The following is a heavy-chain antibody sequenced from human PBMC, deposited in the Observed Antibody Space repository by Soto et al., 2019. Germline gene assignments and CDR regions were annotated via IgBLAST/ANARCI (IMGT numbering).Heavy chain of an antibody. D-gene: IGHD2-15*01. J-gene: IGHJ4*02. CDR3: AKDALAVVSNPLQSGFWDC. Sequence: QVQLVESGGGVVQPGTSLRLSCTASGFTFSTYGMHWVRQAPGKGLEWVALISYHGNNKYYADSVEGRFTISRDNSKNTLYRQINSLRGEDTAVYYCAKDALAVVSNPLQSGFWDCWGQGTLVTVSS. CDR1: GFTFSTYG. CDR2: ISYHGNNK. V-gene: IGHV3-33*06.